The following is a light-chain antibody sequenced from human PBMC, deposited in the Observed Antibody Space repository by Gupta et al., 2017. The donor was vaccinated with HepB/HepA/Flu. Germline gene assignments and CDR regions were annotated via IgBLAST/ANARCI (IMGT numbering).Light chain of an antibody. Sequence: IVMTQSPVTLSVSPGERATLSCRASQSVGDKLAWYQQKPGQAPRLLIYGASTRATGIPARFSGSGSETEFTLTISSLQSGDFTVYYCQQYYNWPITFGQGTRLEIK. CDR1: QSVGDK. V-gene: IGKV3-15*01. CDR3: QQYYNWPIT. J-gene: IGKJ5*01. CDR2: GAS.